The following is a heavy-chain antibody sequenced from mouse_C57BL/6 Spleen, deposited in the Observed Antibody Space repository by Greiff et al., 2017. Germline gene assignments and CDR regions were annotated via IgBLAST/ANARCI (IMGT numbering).Heavy chain of an antibody. CDR3: ASQAYYSNYSWFAY. CDR1: GFTFSSYG. Sequence: VQLQQSGGDLVKPGGSLKLSCAASGFTFSSYGMSWVRQTPDKRLEWVATISSGGSYTYYPDSVKGRFTISRDNAKNTLYLQMSSLKSEDTAMYYCASQAYYSNYSWFAYWGQGTLVTVSA. D-gene: IGHD2-5*01. V-gene: IGHV5-6*01. J-gene: IGHJ3*01. CDR2: ISSGGSYT.